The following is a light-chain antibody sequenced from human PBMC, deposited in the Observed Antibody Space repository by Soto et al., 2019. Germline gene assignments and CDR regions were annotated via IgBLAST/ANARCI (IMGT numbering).Light chain of an antibody. CDR1: QSVSSSY. J-gene: IGKJ1*01. V-gene: IGKV3-20*01. Sequence: EIVLTQSPGTLSLSPGERATLSCRASQSVSSSYLAWYQQKPGQSPRLLIFGASSRATGTPDRFSGSGSGTDFTLTISRLEPEDFAVYYCQQYDTSPRTFGHGNTVEIK. CDR3: QQYDTSPRT. CDR2: GAS.